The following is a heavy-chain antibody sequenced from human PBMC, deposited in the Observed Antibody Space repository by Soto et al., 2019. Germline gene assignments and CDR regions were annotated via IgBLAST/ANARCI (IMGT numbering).Heavy chain of an antibody. D-gene: IGHD2-2*02. CDR3: AKDLVGYCSSTSCYTPLGYGMDV. Sequence: LRLSCAASGFTFSSYAMSWVRQAPGKGLEWVSAISGSGGSTYYADSVKGRFTISGDNSKNTLYLQMNSLRAEDTAVYYCAKDLVGYCSSTSCYTPLGYGMDVWGQGTTVTVSS. CDR1: GFTFSSYA. J-gene: IGHJ6*02. CDR2: ISGSGGST. V-gene: IGHV3-23*01.